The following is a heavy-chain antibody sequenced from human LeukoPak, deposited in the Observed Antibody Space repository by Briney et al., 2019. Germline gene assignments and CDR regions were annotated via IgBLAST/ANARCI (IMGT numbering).Heavy chain of an antibody. Sequence: SGPTLVNPTQTLTLTCTFSGFSLSTSGVGVGWIRQPPGKALEWLALIYWDDDKRYSPSLKRRLTITKGTSKNQVVLTMTNMDPVDTATYYCAHRQSSSSGPGAYYYMDVWGKGTTVTISS. D-gene: IGHD6-6*01. J-gene: IGHJ6*03. CDR2: IYWDDDK. CDR1: GFSLSTSGVG. CDR3: AHRQSSSSGPGAYYYMDV. V-gene: IGHV2-5*02.